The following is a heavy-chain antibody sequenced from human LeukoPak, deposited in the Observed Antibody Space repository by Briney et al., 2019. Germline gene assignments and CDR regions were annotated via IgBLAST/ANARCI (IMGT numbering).Heavy chain of an antibody. D-gene: IGHD3-3*01. Sequence: GGSLRLSCAASGFTFSSYGMHWVRQAPGKGLEWVSYISSSSSTIYYADSVKGRFTISRDNAKNSLYLQMNSLRAEDTAVYYCAREKARFLEWLSIDYWGQGTLVTVSS. CDR1: GFTFSSYG. CDR3: AREKARFLEWLSIDY. V-gene: IGHV3-48*01. J-gene: IGHJ4*02. CDR2: ISSSSSTI.